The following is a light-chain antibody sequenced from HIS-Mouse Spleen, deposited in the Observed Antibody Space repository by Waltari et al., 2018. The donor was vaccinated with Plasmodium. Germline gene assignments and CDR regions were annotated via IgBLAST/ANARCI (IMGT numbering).Light chain of an antibody. CDR2: GAS. J-gene: IGKJ2*01. CDR1: PRVSSSY. CDR3: QQYGSSPYT. V-gene: IGKV3-20*01. Sequence: EIVLTQSPGTLSLSPGERATLSCRASPRVSSSYLAWYPQKPGQAPRLLIYGASSRATGIPDRFSGSGSGTDFTLTISRLEPEDFAVYYCQQYGSSPYTFGQGTKLEIK.